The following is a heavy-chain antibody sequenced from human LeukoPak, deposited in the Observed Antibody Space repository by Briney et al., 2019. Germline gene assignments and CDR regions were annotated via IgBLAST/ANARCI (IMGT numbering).Heavy chain of an antibody. CDR3: VREVRDSDCRFDS. CDR2: IAHNGNWR. Sequence: GGSLRLSCAASGFTFSDYPMHWVRQAPGEGLDWVAVIAHNGNWRHYADPVKGRFIVSRDNSKNTVFLQMNSLRPEDTGLYYCVREVRDSDCRFDSWGQRTLVTVSS. J-gene: IGHJ4*02. CDR1: GFTFSDYP. D-gene: IGHD2-21*02. V-gene: IGHV3-30*04.